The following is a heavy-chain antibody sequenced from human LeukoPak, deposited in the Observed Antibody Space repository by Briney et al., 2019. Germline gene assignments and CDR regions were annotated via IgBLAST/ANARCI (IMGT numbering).Heavy chain of an antibody. V-gene: IGHV3-74*01. CDR3: ARDGSGSSYAPDY. Sequence: GGSLRLSCAGSGFTFSSYWMHWVRQGPGKGLVWVSRINSDGSTTTYADSVKGRFTISRDNAKNTLFLQMNSLRAEGTAVYYCARDGSGSSYAPDYWGQGTLVTVSS. J-gene: IGHJ4*02. D-gene: IGHD2-2*01. CDR2: INSDGSTT. CDR1: GFTFSSYW.